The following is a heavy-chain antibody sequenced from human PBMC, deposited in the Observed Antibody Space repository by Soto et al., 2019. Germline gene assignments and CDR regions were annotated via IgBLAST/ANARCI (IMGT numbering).Heavy chain of an antibody. Sequence: QVHLVESGGGVVQPGKSLRLSCAASGFTFSSFGIHWVRQAPGKGLEWVAVISYDGSEKYYADSVKGRFIIFRDNSKNTLWLQMNSLRAEDTAVYYCAKDRRYYDNTGYYFYFASWGQGTLVTVSS. J-gene: IGHJ4*02. CDR3: AKDRRYYDNTGYYFYFAS. D-gene: IGHD3-22*01. V-gene: IGHV3-30*18. CDR2: ISYDGSEK. CDR1: GFTFSSFG.